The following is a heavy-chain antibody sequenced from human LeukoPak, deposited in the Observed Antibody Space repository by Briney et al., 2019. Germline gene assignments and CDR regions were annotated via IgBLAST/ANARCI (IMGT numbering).Heavy chain of an antibody. V-gene: IGHV3-20*04. J-gene: IGHJ4*02. CDR1: GFTFDDYG. CDR3: ARVASNYDFDY. CDR2: INWNGGRT. Sequence: GGSLRLSRAASGFTFDDYGMTWVRQAPGKGLEWVSGINWNGGRTGYADSVKGRFTISRDNAQNSLYLQMNSLRAEDTALYYCARVASNYDFDYWGQGTLVTVSS. D-gene: IGHD4-11*01.